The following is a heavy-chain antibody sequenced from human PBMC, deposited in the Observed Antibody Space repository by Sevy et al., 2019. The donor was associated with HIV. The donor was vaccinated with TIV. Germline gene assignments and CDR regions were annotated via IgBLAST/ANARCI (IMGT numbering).Heavy chain of an antibody. D-gene: IGHD1-26*01. CDR2: IIPFFASA. CDR1: GGTFSSYA. J-gene: IGHJ6*02. CDR3: ARRAGVGDTYDNGMDV. Sequence: ASVKVSCKASGGTFSSYAISWVRQAPGQGLEWMGGIIPFFASANYAQKFQGRVTITVDESTSRAYMELRSLRSEDTAVYYCARRAGVGDTYDNGMDVWRQGTTVTVSS. V-gene: IGHV1-69*13.